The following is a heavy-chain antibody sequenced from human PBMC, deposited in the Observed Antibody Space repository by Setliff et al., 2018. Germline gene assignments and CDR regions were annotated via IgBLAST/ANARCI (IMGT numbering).Heavy chain of an antibody. J-gene: IGHJ4*02. V-gene: IGHV1-69*05. Sequence: SVKVSCKASGDSFNNYAISWVRQAPGQGLEWMGGIIPMFGTPAYAQKFQDRVTITTDESTSTAYMELRSLRSEDMAVYYCARSSAPQVVLAADFDFWGQGTPVTVSS. D-gene: IGHD6-19*01. CDR3: ARSSAPQVVLAADFDF. CDR1: GDSFNNYA. CDR2: IIPMFGTP.